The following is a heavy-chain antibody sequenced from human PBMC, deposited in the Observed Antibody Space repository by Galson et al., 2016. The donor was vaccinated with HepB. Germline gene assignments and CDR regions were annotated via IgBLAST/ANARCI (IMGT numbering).Heavy chain of an antibody. J-gene: IGHJ6*02. D-gene: IGHD1/OR15-1a*01. CDR1: GFNFTNYG. CDR2: ISYDGNNK. Sequence: SLRLSCAASGFNFTNYGMHWVRQAPGKGLEWVALISYDGNNKYYLESVKGRFTISRDNSKNTLNLQLDSLRTEDTAVYYCAKDPEMEQGNAEGGAYYFFGMDVWGQGTTVSV. CDR3: AKDPEMEQGNAEGGAYYFFGMDV. V-gene: IGHV3-30*18.